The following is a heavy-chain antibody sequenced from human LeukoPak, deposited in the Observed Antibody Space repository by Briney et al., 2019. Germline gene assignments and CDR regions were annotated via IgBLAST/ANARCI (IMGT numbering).Heavy chain of an antibody. Sequence: SETLSLTCTVSGGSVSSTTYYWSWIRQPPGKGLEWIASINYSGSTYYNPSLKSRVTISVDTSKNQFSLKLSSVTAADTAVYYCARWTALLSQQYYYYGMDVWGQGTTVTVSS. CDR3: ARWTALLSQQYYYYGMDV. D-gene: IGHD3-16*02. V-gene: IGHV4-39*07. J-gene: IGHJ6*02. CDR1: GGSVSSTTYY. CDR2: INYSGST.